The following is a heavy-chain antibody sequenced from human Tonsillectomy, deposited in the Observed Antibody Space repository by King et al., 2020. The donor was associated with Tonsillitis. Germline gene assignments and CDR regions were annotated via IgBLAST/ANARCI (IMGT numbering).Heavy chain of an antibody. V-gene: IGHV1-18*01. Sequence: VQLVESGAEVKKPGASMKVSCKASGFTFTNYGITWVRQAPGQGLEWMGWISAYNGDTDYAQKLQGRVTMTTDTSTTTAYMELRSLRSDDTAIYYCARTRTGHVVSGFDYWGQGTLVTVSS. CDR3: ARTRTGHVVSGFDY. J-gene: IGHJ4*02. CDR2: ISAYNGDT. CDR1: GFTFTNYG. D-gene: IGHD3/OR15-3a*01.